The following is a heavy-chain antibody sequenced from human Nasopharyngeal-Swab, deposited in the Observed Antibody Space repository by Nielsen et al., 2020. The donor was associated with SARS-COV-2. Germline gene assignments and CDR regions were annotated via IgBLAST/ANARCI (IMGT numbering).Heavy chain of an antibody. V-gene: IGHV4-61*05. Sequence: SETLSLTCTVSGGSISSSSYYWGWIRQPPGKGLEWIGYIYYSGSTNYNPSLKSRVTISVDTSKNQFSLKLSSVTAADTAVYYCARGPGRITIFGVVIDSRGWFDPWGQGTLVTVSS. D-gene: IGHD3-3*01. CDR1: GGSISSSSYY. CDR2: IYYSGST. J-gene: IGHJ5*02. CDR3: ARGPGRITIFGVVIDSRGWFDP.